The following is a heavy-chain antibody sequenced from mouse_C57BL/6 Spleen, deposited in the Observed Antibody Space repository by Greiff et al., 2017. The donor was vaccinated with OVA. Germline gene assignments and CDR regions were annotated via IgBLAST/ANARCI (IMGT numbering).Heavy chain of an antibody. CDR2: IDPNSGGT. CDR3: AGAFNSGVADWYFDV. D-gene: IGHD1-1*01. CDR1: GYTFTSNW. J-gene: IGHJ1*03. Sequence: QVQLQQSGAELVKPGASVKLSCKASGYTFTSNWMHWVKQRPGRGLEWIGRIDPNSGGTKYNEKFKSKATLTVDKPSSTAYMQLSSLTSEDSAVYYCAGAFNSGVADWYFDVWGTGTTVTVSS. V-gene: IGHV1-72*01.